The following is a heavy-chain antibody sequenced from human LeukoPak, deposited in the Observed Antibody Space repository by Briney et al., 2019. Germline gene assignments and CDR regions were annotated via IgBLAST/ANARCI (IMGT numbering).Heavy chain of an antibody. V-gene: IGHV1-2*02. J-gene: IGHJ4*02. CDR2: INPNTGAT. CDR3: ARDRVGSGWPRPYYFEV. D-gene: IGHD6-19*01. CDR1: GYTLTGYY. Sequence: ASVKVSCKASGYTLTGYYLHWVRQAPGQGLEWMGWINPNTGATHSAQKFQGRITMTRDSSISTAYMDLSRLRSDDTTVYYCARDRVGSGWPRPYYFEVWGQGTLVTVSS.